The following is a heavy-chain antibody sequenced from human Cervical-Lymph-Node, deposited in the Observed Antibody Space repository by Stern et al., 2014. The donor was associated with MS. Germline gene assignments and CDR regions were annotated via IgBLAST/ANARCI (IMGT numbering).Heavy chain of an antibody. CDR3: AHRRVQSDAWPTTFDY. D-gene: IGHD1-1*01. CDR2: IFWDDDK. V-gene: IGHV2-5*02. Sequence: QVTLRESVPTLVKPTQTLTLTCSFSGFSLSTSGVNVGWFRQPPGKALEWLGFIFWDDDKRYRPPLKTRLTITKHASENQVVLTMTNVDPLDTATYYCAHRRVQSDAWPTTFDYWGPGTLVTVSS. CDR1: GFSLSTSGVN. J-gene: IGHJ4*02.